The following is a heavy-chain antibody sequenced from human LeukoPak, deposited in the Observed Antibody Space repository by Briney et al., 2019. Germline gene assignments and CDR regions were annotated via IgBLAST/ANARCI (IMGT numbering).Heavy chain of an antibody. CDR3: XXXRLGELSXXANAYDI. Sequence: PSETLSLTCDVSGSSVNSDQYWGWMRHSPGAGLEWIGSVHQTGSPYYNPSLGSRVSLSIDSTKNSFSLRLTSVTAADTAVYYXXXXRLGELSXXANAYDIWGQGTMVIVSS. D-gene: IGHD3-16*02. CDR2: VHQTGSP. V-gene: IGHV4-38-2*01. J-gene: IGHJ3*02. CDR1: GSSVNSDQY.